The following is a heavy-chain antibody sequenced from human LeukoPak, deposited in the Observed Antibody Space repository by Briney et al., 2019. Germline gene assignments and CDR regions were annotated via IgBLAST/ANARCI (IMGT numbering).Heavy chain of an antibody. V-gene: IGHV3-74*01. CDR3: ARDLGYSYGRSFDF. J-gene: IGHJ4*02. Sequence: GRSLRLSCAASGFTFSSFWLHWVRQAPGKGLIWVSRIKSDGSSTSYADSVEGRFTISRDNAKNTLYLQMNSLRAEDTAVYYCARDLGYSYGRSFDFWGQGTLVTVSS. CDR1: GFTFSSFW. CDR2: IKSDGSST. D-gene: IGHD5-18*01.